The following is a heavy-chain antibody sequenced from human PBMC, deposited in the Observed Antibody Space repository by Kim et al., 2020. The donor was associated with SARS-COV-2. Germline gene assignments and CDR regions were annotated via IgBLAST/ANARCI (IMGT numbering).Heavy chain of an antibody. D-gene: IGHD2-8*01. J-gene: IGHJ3*02. CDR3: ARDGFDEDAVKTDGFDI. Sequence: SETLSLTCTVSGESISQYCWNWIRQFPGNGLEWIGCIFFSGRTKDNPSLRSRITMSVDTSKNQFSLSLSSVTAADTAVYYCARDGFDEDAVKTDGFDIWG. V-gene: IGHV4-59*01. CDR1: GESISQYC. CDR2: IFFSGRT.